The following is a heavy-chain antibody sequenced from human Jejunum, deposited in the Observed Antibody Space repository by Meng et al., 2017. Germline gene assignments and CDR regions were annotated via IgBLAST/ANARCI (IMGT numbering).Heavy chain of an antibody. D-gene: IGHD1-7*01. V-gene: IGHV4-4*02. CDR3: ARGWKYAWFN. CDR1: GGFSSIYW. J-gene: IGHJ4*02. CDR2: MHQSGSS. Sequence: QGSGPGLVRPSGALSLTCAVSGGFSSIYWWSWLRQPPGKGLEWIGEMHQSGSSNYNPSLKSRLTMSVDESKNHFSLKLNSVTAADTAVYYCARGWKYAWFNWGQGTLVTVSS.